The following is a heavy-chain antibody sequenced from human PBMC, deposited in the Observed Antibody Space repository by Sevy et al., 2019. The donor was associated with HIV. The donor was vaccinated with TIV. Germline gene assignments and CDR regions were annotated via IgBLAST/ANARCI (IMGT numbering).Heavy chain of an antibody. V-gene: IGHV3-9*01. CDR3: AKEEWDLDAFDV. J-gene: IGHJ3*01. D-gene: IGHD1-26*01. CDR2: ISWNSGDI. Sequence: GGSLRLSCAASGFTFIDYTMHWVRQVPGKGLEWVSGISWNSGDIDYADSVKGRFTISRDNAKNSLYLQMNSLRVEDTASYYCAKEEWDLDAFDVWGQGTMVTLSS. CDR1: GFTFIDYT.